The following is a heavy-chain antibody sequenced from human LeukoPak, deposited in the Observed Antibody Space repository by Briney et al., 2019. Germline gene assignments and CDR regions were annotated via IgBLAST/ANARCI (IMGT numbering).Heavy chain of an antibody. J-gene: IGHJ4*02. V-gene: IGHV1-8*03. Sequence: ASVKVSCKASGYTFTSYDINWVRQATGQGLEWMGWMNPNSGNTGYAQKFQGRVTTTRNTSISTAYMELSSLRSEDTAVYYCARGLMMPRWKITMIVVATRYYFDYWGQGTLVTVSS. D-gene: IGHD3-22*01. CDR1: GYTFTSYD. CDR3: ARGLMMPRWKITMIVVATRYYFDY. CDR2: MNPNSGNT.